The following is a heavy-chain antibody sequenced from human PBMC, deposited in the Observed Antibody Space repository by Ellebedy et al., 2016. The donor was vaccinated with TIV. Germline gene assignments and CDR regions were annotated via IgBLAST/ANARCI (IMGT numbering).Heavy chain of an antibody. D-gene: IGHD3-22*01. CDR1: GFTFSSYG. Sequence: GESLKISXAASGFTFSSYGMHWVRQAPGKGLEWVAVIWYDGSNKYYADSVKGRFTISRDNSKNTLYLQMNSLRAEDTAVYYCARSYYDSSENAFDIWGQGTMVTVSS. V-gene: IGHV3-33*01. J-gene: IGHJ3*02. CDR2: IWYDGSNK. CDR3: ARSYYDSSENAFDI.